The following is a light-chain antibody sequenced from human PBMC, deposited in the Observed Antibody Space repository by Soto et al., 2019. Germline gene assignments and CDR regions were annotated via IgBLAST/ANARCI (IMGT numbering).Light chain of an antibody. Sequence: QSALTQPASVSGSPGQSITISCTGTSSDVGGYTFVSWYQQHPGKAPKLMIYEVNHRPSGVSSRFSGSKSGNTASLTISRLQADDEGDYYCSSFTSRDSSVVFGGGTKVTVL. CDR2: EVN. CDR1: SSDVGGYTF. V-gene: IGLV2-14*01. J-gene: IGLJ2*01. CDR3: SSFTSRDSSVV.